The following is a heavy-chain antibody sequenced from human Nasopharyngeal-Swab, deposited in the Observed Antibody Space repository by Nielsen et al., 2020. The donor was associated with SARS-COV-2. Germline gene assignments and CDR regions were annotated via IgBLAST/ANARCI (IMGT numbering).Heavy chain of an antibody. CDR3: VKGVESSSALNPFDY. D-gene: IGHD6-13*01. CDR1: GFTFNNYN. CDR2: ISSSSSYI. J-gene: IGHJ4*02. V-gene: IGHV3-21*01. Sequence: GESLKISCAASGFTFNNYNFNWVRQAPGKGLEWVSSISSSSSYIYYADSVKGRFTISRDNAKNSLYLQMNSLRAEDTAVYYCVKGVESSSALNPFDYWGQGTLVTVSS.